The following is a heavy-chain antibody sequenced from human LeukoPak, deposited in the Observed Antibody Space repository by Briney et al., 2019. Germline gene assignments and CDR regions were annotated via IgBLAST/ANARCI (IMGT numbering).Heavy chain of an antibody. CDR1: GFTFSSYS. D-gene: IGHD1-26*01. CDR3: VSDRYYSFDY. J-gene: IGHJ4*02. Sequence: PGGSLRLSCAASGFTFSSYSMNWVRQAPGKGLEWLSYIGGGGTTIHYADSVKGQFTISRDDAKNSLYLQMNSLRDEDTAVYYCVSDRYYSFDYWGQGTVVTVSS. V-gene: IGHV3-48*02. CDR2: IGGGGTTI.